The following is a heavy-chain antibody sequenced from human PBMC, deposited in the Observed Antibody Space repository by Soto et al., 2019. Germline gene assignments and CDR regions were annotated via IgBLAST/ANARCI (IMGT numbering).Heavy chain of an antibody. J-gene: IGHJ1*01. Sequence: GKGMEWVANIKTDGSETHYVDSVKGRFTISRDNPKTSLFLQMNSLRVEDTAVYVCTIDRDARLNHDSGTSTDYWGQGT. CDR2: IKTDGSET. D-gene: IGHD1-1*01. CDR3: TIDRDARLNHDSGTSTDY. V-gene: IGHV3-7*03.